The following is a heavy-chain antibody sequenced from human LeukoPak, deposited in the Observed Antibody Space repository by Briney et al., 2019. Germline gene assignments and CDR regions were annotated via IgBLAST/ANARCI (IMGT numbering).Heavy chain of an antibody. CDR3: ARAVGSNSSA. J-gene: IGHJ5*02. CDR2: IKQDGSET. Sequence: GGSLRLSCAASGFTLSNYWMHWVRQAPGKGLEWVANIKQDGSETHYVASVKGRFTISRDNAENSVYPQMSSLSVEDTAVYYCARAVGSNSSAWGQGTLVTVSS. CDR1: GFTLSNYW. V-gene: IGHV3-7*01. D-gene: IGHD6-6*01.